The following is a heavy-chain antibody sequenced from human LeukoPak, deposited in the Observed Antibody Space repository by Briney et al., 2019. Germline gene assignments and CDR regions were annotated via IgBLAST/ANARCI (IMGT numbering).Heavy chain of an antibody. CDR1: GFTFSSYG. CDR3: ARVFVEGFLEP. D-gene: IGHD3-3*01. J-gene: IGHJ5*02. CDR2: ISGSSSAI. V-gene: IGHV3-48*01. Sequence: PGGSLRLSCVGSGFTFSSYGMNWVRQAPGKGLEWVSYISGSSSAINYADSVKGRFTISRHNSKNTLYLQMNSLRAEDTAVYYCARVFVEGFLEPWGQGTLVTVSS.